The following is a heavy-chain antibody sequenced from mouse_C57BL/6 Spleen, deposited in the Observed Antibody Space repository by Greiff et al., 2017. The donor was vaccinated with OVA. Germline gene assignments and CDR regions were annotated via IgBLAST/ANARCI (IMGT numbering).Heavy chain of an antibody. CDR2: ISDGGSYT. CDR1: GFTFSSYA. Sequence: DVQLVESGGGLVKPGGSLKLSCAASGFTFSSYAMSWVRQTPEKRLEWVATISDGGSYTYYPDNVKGRFTISRDNAKNNLYLQMSHLKSEDTAMYYCARGITTVVDRYFDVWGTGTTVTVSS. CDR3: ARGITTVVDRYFDV. J-gene: IGHJ1*03. D-gene: IGHD1-1*01. V-gene: IGHV5-4*01.